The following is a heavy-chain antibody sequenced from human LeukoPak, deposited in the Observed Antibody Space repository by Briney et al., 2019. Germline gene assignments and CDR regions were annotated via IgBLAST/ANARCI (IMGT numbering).Heavy chain of an antibody. CDR3: ARGSGSYHTAYMN. CDR2: IYPGDTDT. Sequence: GASLKTSSKCAGNSFNYYWIGLVRQMAGKGLELLGIIYPGDTDTRYSPSFQGQVTISADKSLSTAYLQSGSLKASDTAMYYCARGSGSYHTAYMNWGQGSPVTVSS. J-gene: IGHJ4*02. CDR1: GNSFNYYW. V-gene: IGHV5-51*01. D-gene: IGHD1-26*01.